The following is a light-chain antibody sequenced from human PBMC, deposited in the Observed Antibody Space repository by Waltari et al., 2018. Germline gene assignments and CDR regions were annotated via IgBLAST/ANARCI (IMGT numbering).Light chain of an antibody. CDR3: QSAHSGSTHLL. J-gene: IGLJ2*01. V-gene: IGLV3-25*03. CDR1: VLPKQY. CDR2: KDN. Sequence: SYELTQPPSVSVSPGQTARIPCSGDVLPKQYAYWYQQKPGQAPVLIISKDNERASGIPERFSGSASVTTVTLTISGAQADDEADYYCQSAHSGSTHLLFGGGTKLTVL.